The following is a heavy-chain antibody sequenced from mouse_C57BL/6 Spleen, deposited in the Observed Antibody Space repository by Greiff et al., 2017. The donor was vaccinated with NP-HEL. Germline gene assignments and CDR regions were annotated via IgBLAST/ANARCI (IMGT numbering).Heavy chain of an antibody. CDR2: IDPNCGGT. V-gene: IGHV1-72*01. J-gene: IGHJ4*01. D-gene: IGHD2-3*01. Sequence: VQLQQPGAELVKPGASVKLSCKASGYTFTSYWMHWVKQRPGRGLEWIGRIDPNCGGTKYIYELSSKATLTVDKPSNTAYMQLSSLTSEDSAVYYCARRDGYNYYAMDYWGQGTSVTVSS. CDR3: ARRDGYNYYAMDY. CDR1: GYTFTSYW.